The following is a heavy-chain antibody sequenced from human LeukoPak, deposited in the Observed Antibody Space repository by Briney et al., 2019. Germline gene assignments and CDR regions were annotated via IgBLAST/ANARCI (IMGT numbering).Heavy chain of an antibody. Sequence: SETLSLTCGVYGVSFTGNYWSWIRQPPGKRPEWIGEINDDGYTNYNPSLRSRVTISLDTSENHLSLRLTSVTAADTAVYYCARIRCGHTDDICYNHWGQGILVTVSS. CDR1: GVSFTGNY. CDR2: INDDGYT. V-gene: IGHV4-34*01. CDR3: ARIRCGHTDDICYNH. J-gene: IGHJ4*02. D-gene: IGHD2-2*02.